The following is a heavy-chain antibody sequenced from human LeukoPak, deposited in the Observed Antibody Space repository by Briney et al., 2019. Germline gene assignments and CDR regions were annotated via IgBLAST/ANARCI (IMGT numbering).Heavy chain of an antibody. CDR1: GGTFSSYA. Sequence: GASVKVSCKASGGTFSSYAISWVRQAPGQGLEWMGGIIPIFGTANYAQKFQGRVTITADKSTSTAYMELSSLRSEDTAVYYCARDHSRGPYNWFDPWGQGTLATVSS. V-gene: IGHV1-69*06. J-gene: IGHJ5*02. D-gene: IGHD5-18*01. CDR3: ARDHSRGPYNWFDP. CDR2: IIPIFGTA.